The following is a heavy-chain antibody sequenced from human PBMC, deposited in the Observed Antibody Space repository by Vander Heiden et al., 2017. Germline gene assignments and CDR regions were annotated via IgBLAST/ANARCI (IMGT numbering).Heavy chain of an antibody. V-gene: IGHV4-39*01. D-gene: IGHD5-12*01. CDR2: IYYSGTA. Sequence: GWIRQPPGQGLEWIGNIYYSGTAFYNPSLKSRVTLSVDTSTNQFSRRLRSVTAADTAVYYCARARDGYLADYFDYWGQGSLVTVSS. J-gene: IGHJ4*02. CDR3: ARARDGYLADYFDY.